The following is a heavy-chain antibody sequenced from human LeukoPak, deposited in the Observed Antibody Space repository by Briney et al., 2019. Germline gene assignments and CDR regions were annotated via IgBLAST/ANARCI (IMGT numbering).Heavy chain of an antibody. J-gene: IGHJ4*02. CDR1: GFTFSNAW. CDR2: IKSKTDGGTT. V-gene: IGHV3-15*01. Sequence: GGSLRLSCAASGFTFSNAWMSWVRQAPGKGLGWVGRIKSKTDGGTTDYAAPVKGRFTISRDDSKNTLYLQMTSLKTEHTAVYYCTKAGGGATPLGYWGQGTLVTVSS. CDR3: TKAGGGATPLGY. D-gene: IGHD3-16*01.